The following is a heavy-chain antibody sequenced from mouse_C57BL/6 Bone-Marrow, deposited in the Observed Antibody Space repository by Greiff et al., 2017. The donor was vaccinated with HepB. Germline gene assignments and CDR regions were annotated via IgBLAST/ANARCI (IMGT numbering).Heavy chain of an antibody. Sequence: QVQLKQPGAELVKPGASVKLSCKASGYTFTSYWMHWVKQRPGRGLEWIGRIDPNSGGTKYNEKFKSKATLTVDKPSSTAYMQRSSLTSEDSAVYYCARPDGYYSYWYFDVWGTGTTVTVSS. J-gene: IGHJ1*03. V-gene: IGHV1-72*01. CDR2: IDPNSGGT. CDR3: ARPDGYYSYWYFDV. CDR1: GYTFTSYW. D-gene: IGHD2-3*01.